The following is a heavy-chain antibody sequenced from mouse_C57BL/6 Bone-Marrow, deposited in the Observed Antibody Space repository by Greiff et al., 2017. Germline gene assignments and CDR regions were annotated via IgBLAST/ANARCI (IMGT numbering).Heavy chain of an antibody. CDR1: GYTFTSYG. D-gene: IGHD2-3*01. CDR3: ARLDDGYYYFDY. V-gene: IGHV1-81*01. Sequence: QVQLKQSGAELARPGASVKLSCKASGYTFTSYGISWVKQRTGQGLEWIGEIYPRSGNTYYNEKFKGKATLTADKSSSTAYMELRSLTSEDSAVYFCARLDDGYYYFDYWGQGTTLTVSS. J-gene: IGHJ2*01. CDR2: IYPRSGNT.